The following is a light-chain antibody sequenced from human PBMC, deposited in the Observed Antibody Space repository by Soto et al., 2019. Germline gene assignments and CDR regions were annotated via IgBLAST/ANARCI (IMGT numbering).Light chain of an antibody. CDR2: SNN. CDR1: SSNIGKNT. J-gene: IGLJ2*01. Sequence: QSVLAQPPSVSGTPGQRVTISCSGTSSNIGKNTVNWYQQVPGRAPKLLIYSNNQRPSGVPDRFSGSKSGTSASLAISGLQSEDEALYYCAAWGDSLNVVFGGGTKVTVL. V-gene: IGLV1-44*01. CDR3: AAWGDSLNVV.